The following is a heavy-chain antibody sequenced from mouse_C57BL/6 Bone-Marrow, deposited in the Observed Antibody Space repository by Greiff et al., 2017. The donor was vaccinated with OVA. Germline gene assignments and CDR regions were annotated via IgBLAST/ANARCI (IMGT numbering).Heavy chain of an antibody. CDR1: GYTFTDYY. CDR3: ARRRDGY. D-gene: IGHD3-3*01. Sequence: QLQQSGPELVKPGASVKISCKASGYTFTDYYMNWVKQSHGKSLEWIGDINPNNGGTSYNQKFKGKATLTVDKSSSTAYMELRSLTSEDSAVYYCARRRDGYWGQGTTLTVSS. J-gene: IGHJ2*01. V-gene: IGHV1-26*01. CDR2: INPNNGGT.